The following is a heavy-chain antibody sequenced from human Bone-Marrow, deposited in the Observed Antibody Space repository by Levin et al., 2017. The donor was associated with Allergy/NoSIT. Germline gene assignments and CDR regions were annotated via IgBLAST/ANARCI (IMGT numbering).Heavy chain of an antibody. V-gene: IGHV3-11*01. J-gene: IGHJ6*02. D-gene: IGHD2-8*01. CDR1: GFTFSDYY. CDR2: ISSSGSTI. CDR3: ARGGGVGYCTNGVCYTGVSYDDGMDG. Sequence: GESLKISCAASGFTFSDYYMSWIRQAPGKGLEWVSYISSSGSTIYYADSVKGRFTISRDNAKNSLYLQMNSLRAEDTAVYYCARGGGVGYCTNGVCYTGVSYDDGMDGWGQGTTVTVSS.